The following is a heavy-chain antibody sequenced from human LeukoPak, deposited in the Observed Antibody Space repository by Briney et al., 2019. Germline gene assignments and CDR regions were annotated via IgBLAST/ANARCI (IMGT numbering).Heavy chain of an antibody. V-gene: IGHV3-21*01. CDR1: GFTFSSYS. D-gene: IGHD1-7*01. CDR2: ISGSSSYI. CDR3: AARITNWNYVDLSGPFDY. Sequence: PGGSLRLSCAASGFTFSSYSMDWVRQAPGKGLEWVSSISGSSSYIYYADSVKGRFTISRDNAKNSLYLQMNSLRAEDTAVYYCAARITNWNYVDLSGPFDYWGQGTLVTVSS. J-gene: IGHJ4*02.